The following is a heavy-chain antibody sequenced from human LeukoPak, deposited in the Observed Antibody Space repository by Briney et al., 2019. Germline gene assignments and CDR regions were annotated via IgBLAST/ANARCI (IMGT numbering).Heavy chain of an antibody. Sequence: GGSLRLSCAASGFTFSSYAMSWVRQAPGKGLEWVSGINWNGGSTGYADSVKGRFTISRDNAKNSLYLQMNSLRAEDTALYHCARGDCSGGSCYRNYYYMDVWGKGTTVTISS. D-gene: IGHD2-15*01. J-gene: IGHJ6*03. CDR2: INWNGGST. CDR1: GFTFSSYA. V-gene: IGHV3-20*01. CDR3: ARGDCSGGSCYRNYYYMDV.